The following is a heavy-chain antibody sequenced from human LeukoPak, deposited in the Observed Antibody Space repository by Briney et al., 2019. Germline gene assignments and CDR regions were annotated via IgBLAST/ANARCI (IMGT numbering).Heavy chain of an antibody. D-gene: IGHD2-21*02. CDR3: ARHRGSDWDPFDY. J-gene: IGHJ4*02. V-gene: IGHV4-39*01. CDR2: IYYSGST. Sequence: SETLSLTCTVSGGSISSSSYYWGWIRQPPGKGLEWIGSIYYSGSTYYNPSLKSRVTISVDTSKNQFPLKLSSVTAADTAVYYCARHRGSDWDPFDYWGQGTLVTVSS. CDR1: GGSISSSSYY.